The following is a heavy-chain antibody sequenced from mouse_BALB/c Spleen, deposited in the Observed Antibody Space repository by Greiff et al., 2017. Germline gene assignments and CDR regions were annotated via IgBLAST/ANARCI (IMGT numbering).Heavy chain of an antibody. V-gene: IGHV5-6-5*01. CDR3: ASLPLRGFAY. D-gene: IGHD5-5*01. CDR2: ISSGGST. J-gene: IGHJ3*01. CDR1: GFTFSSYA. Sequence: EVKLVESGGGLVKPGGSLKLSCAASGFTFSSYAMSWVRQTPEKRLEWVASISSGGSTYYPDSVKGRFTISRDNARNILYLQMSSLRSEDTAMYYCASLPLRGFAYWGQGTLVTVSA.